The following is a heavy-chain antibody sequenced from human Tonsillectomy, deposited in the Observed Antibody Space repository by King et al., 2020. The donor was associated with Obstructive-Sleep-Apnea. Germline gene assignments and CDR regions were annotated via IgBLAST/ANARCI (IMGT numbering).Heavy chain of an antibody. CDR3: ARDTRGYYGSGSYSLYYYYYYGMDV. D-gene: IGHD3-10*01. J-gene: IGHJ6*02. V-gene: IGHV4-4*02. Sequence: VQLQESGPGLVKPSGTLSLTCAVSGGFISSSNWWSWVRQPPGKGPEWIGESYHNGSTNYNPSLKSRVTISVDKSKNQFSLKLSSVTAADTAVYYCARDTRGYYGSGSYSLYYYYYYGMDVWGQGTTVTVSS. CDR1: GGFISSSNW. CDR2: SYHNGST.